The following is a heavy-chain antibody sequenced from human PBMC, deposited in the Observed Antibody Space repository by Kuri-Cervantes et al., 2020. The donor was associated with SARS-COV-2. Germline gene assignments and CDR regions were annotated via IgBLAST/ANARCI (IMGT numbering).Heavy chain of an antibody. D-gene: IGHD3-10*01. CDR2: ISAYNGNP. V-gene: IGHV1-18*04. J-gene: IGHJ6*01. CDR3: ARDVRFGALWFGELSPLYYYGMDV. Sequence: ASVKVSCKASGYTFTSYGISWVRQAPGQGLEWMGWISAYNGNPNYAQKLQGRVTLTTDTSTSTAYMELRSLRSDDTAVYYCARDVRFGALWFGELSPLYYYGMDVWGQGTTVTVAS. CDR1: GYTFTSYG.